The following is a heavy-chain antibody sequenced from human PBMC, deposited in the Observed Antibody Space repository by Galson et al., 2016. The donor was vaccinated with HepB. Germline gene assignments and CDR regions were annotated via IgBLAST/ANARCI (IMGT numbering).Heavy chain of an antibody. CDR3: ARFGFHDYDYDY. D-gene: IGHD4-17*01. CDR2: INQDSTYV. V-gene: IGHV3-7*03. CDR1: GFTFSAYW. Sequence: SLRLSCAASGFTFSAYWMTWVRQAPGKGLGWVAKINQDSTYVSYVDSVRGRFTISRDNAKNSLYLQMNSLRAEDTAVYYCARFGFHDYDYDYWGRGTLVTVS. J-gene: IGHJ4*02.